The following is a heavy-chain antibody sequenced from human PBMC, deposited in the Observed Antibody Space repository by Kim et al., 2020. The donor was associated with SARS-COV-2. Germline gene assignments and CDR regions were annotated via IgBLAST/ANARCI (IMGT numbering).Heavy chain of an antibody. CDR2: IYYSGST. CDR3: ATYGGKGYYFDN. Sequence: SETLSLTCTVSGGSISSYYWSWIRQPPGKGLEWIGYIYYSGSTNYNPSLKSRVTISVDTSKNHFSLKLSSVTAADTAVDYCATYGGKGYYFDNWGQGTLVTVSS. CDR1: GGSISSYY. J-gene: IGHJ4*02. V-gene: IGHV4-59*01. D-gene: IGHD4-17*01.